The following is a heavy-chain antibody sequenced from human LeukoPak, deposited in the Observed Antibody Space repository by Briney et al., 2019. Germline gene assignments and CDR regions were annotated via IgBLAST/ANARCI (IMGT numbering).Heavy chain of an antibody. Sequence: GGSLRLSCAASGFTFSSYGMSWVRQAPGKGLEWVSAISGSGGSTYYADSVKGRFTISRDNSKNTLYLQMNSLRAEDTAVYYCANAEVGARFDYWGQGTLVTVSS. CDR2: ISGSGGST. J-gene: IGHJ4*02. CDR1: GFTFSSYG. V-gene: IGHV3-23*01. D-gene: IGHD1-26*01. CDR3: ANAEVGARFDY.